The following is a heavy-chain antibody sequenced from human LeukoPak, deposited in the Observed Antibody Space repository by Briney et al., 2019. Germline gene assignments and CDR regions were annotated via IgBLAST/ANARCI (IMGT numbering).Heavy chain of an antibody. CDR3: ARGGGGYAFDI. CDR1: GGSISSYY. D-gene: IGHD3-16*01. J-gene: IGHJ3*02. V-gene: IGHV4-59*01. CDR2: IYYSGST. Sequence: PSETLSLTCTVSGGSISSYYWSWIRQPPGKGLEWIGYIYYSGSTNYNPSLKSRVTISVDTSKNQFSLKLSFVTAADTAVYYCARGGGGYAFDIWGQGTMVTVSS.